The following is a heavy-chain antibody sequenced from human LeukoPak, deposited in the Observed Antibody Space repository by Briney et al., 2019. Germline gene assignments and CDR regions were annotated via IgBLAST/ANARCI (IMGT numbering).Heavy chain of an antibody. Sequence: GRSLRLSCAASGFTFDDYAMHWVRQAPGKGLEWVSGISWNSGSIGYADSVKGRFTISRDNAKNSLYLQMNSLRAEDMALYYCAKARYSSGWYEFDYWGQGTLVTVSS. V-gene: IGHV3-9*03. CDR3: AKARYSSGWYEFDY. D-gene: IGHD6-19*01. J-gene: IGHJ4*02. CDR1: GFTFDDYA. CDR2: ISWNSGSI.